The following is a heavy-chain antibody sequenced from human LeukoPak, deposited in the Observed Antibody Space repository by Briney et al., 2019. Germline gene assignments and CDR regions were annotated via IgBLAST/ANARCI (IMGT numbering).Heavy chain of an antibody. Sequence: GGSLRLSCAAPGFTLSIYGVHWVREAPGKGVVGVAVISYDGSNKYYADSVKGRFTISRDHSKNTLYLQMNSLRAEDTALYYCAKDLWKYQLRTLDYWGQGTLVTVSS. CDR1: GFTLSIYG. V-gene: IGHV3-30*18. CDR2: ISYDGSNK. J-gene: IGHJ4*02. D-gene: IGHD2-2*01. CDR3: AKDLWKYQLRTLDY.